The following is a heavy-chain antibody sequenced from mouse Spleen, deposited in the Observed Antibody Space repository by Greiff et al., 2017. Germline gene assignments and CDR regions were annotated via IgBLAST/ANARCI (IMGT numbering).Heavy chain of an antibody. J-gene: IGHJ1*03. CDR1: GYTFTSYW. D-gene: IGHD1-1*01. Sequence: QVQLQQPGAELVKPGASVKLSCKASGYTFTSYWMQWVKQRPGQGLEWIGEIDPSDSYTNYNQKFKGKATLTVDTSSSTAYMQLSSLTSEDSAVYYCARRTVVARWYFDVWGTGTTVTVSS. CDR2: IDPSDSYT. CDR3: ARRTVVARWYFDV. V-gene: IGHV1-50*01.